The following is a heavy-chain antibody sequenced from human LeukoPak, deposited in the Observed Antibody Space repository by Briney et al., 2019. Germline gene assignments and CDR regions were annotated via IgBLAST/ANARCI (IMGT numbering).Heavy chain of an antibody. Sequence: SETLSLTCTVSGGSISSSSYYWGWIRQPPGKGLEWIGSIYYSGSTYYNPSLKSRVTISVDTSKNQFSLKLSSVTAADTAVYYCAINNYDYGWGSYRPGGAFDIWGQGTMVTVSS. D-gene: IGHD3-16*02. CDR2: IYYSGST. CDR3: AINNYDYGWGSYRPGGAFDI. CDR1: GGSISSSSYY. V-gene: IGHV4-39*01. J-gene: IGHJ3*02.